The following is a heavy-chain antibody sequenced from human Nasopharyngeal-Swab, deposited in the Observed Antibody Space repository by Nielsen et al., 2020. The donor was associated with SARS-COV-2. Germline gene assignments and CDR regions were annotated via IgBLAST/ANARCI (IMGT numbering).Heavy chain of an antibody. Sequence: GASLKIYCAASGFTFSSYAMSWVRQAPGKGLEWVSAISGSGGSTYYADSVKGRFTISRDNSKNTLYLQMNSLRAEDTAVYYCAKGWQWLVRDAFDIWGQGTMVTVSS. D-gene: IGHD6-19*01. CDR1: GFTFSSYA. CDR3: AKGWQWLVRDAFDI. CDR2: ISGSGGST. J-gene: IGHJ3*02. V-gene: IGHV3-23*01.